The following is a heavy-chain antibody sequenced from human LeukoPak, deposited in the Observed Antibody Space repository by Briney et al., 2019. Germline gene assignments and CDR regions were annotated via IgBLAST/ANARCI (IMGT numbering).Heavy chain of an antibody. CDR2: ISGSGGST. CDR3: AKALARGFDY. J-gene: IGHJ4*02. Sequence: GGSLRLSCAASGFTVSSNYMSWVRQAPGKGLEWVSAISGSGGSTYYADSVKGRFTISRDNSKNTPYLQMNSLRAEDTAVYYCAKALARGFDYWGQGTLVTVSS. CDR1: GFTVSSNY. D-gene: IGHD3-10*01. V-gene: IGHV3-23*01.